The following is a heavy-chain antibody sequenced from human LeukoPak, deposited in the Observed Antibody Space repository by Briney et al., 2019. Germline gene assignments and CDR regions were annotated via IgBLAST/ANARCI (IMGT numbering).Heavy chain of an antibody. Sequence: SVKVSCKASGGTFSSYAISWVRQAPGQGLEWMGRIIPIFGIANYAQKFQGRVTITADKSTSTAHMELSSLRSEDTAVYYCARDWGEVVTAIPGGWFDPWGQGTLVTVSS. D-gene: IGHD2-21*02. V-gene: IGHV1-69*04. CDR3: ARDWGEVVTAIPGGWFDP. CDR1: GGTFSSYA. CDR2: IIPIFGIA. J-gene: IGHJ5*02.